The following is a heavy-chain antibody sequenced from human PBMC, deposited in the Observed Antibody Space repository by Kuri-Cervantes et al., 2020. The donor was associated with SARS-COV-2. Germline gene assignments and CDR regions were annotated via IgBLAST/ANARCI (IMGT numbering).Heavy chain of an antibody. CDR3: AANYNDFWSGYSPYFQH. D-gene: IGHD3-3*01. CDR2: ISYDGSNK. V-gene: IGHV3-30*04. CDR1: GFTFSSYA. Sequence: SLKIYCAASGFTFSSYAMHWVRQAPGKGLEWVAVISYDGSNKYYADSVKGRFTISRDNSKNTLYLQMNSLRAEDTAVYYCAANYNDFWSGYSPYFQHWGQGTLVTVSS. J-gene: IGHJ1*01.